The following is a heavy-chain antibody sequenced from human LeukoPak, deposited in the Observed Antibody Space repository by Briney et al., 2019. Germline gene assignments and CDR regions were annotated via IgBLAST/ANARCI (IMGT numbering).Heavy chain of an antibody. Sequence: GGSLRLSCAASGFTFSSYSMNWVRQAPGKGLEWVSSISSSSSYIYYADSVKGRFTISRDNAKNSPYLQMNSLRAEDTAVYYCARDHGSGRTDVWGQGTTVTVSS. CDR3: ARDHGSGRTDV. CDR2: ISSSSSYI. CDR1: GFTFSSYS. J-gene: IGHJ6*02. D-gene: IGHD3-10*01. V-gene: IGHV3-21*01.